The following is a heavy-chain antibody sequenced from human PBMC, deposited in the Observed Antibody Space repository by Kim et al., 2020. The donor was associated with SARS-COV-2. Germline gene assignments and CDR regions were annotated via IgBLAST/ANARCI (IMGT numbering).Heavy chain of an antibody. D-gene: IGHD6-19*01. CDR3: ARSKYSSGPVL. J-gene: IGHJ4*02. Sequence: TYYADAVKGRFTISRHNSKNTLYLQMNSLRAEDTAVYYCARSKYSSGPVLWGQGTLVTVSS. V-gene: IGHV3-53*04. CDR2: T.